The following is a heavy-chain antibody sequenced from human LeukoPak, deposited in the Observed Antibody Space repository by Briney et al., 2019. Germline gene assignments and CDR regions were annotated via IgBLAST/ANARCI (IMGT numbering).Heavy chain of an antibody. CDR1: GFTFSSYA. J-gene: IGHJ5*02. CDR3: ARVRQGVVIPNWFDP. D-gene: IGHD3-22*01. CDR2: IYYSGST. Sequence: LRLSCAASGFTFSSYAMSWVRQAPGKGLEGIGYIYYSGSTYYNPSLKSRVTISVDTSKNQFSLKLSSVTAADTAVYYCARVRQGVVIPNWFDPWGQGTLVTVSS. V-gene: IGHV4-31*02.